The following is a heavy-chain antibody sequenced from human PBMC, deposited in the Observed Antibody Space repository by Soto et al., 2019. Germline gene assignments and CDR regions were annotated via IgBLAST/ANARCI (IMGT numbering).Heavy chain of an antibody. J-gene: IGHJ4*02. CDR2: IDPSDSQT. D-gene: IGHD3-22*01. V-gene: IGHV5-10-1*01. Sequence: PGESLKISCKGSGYSFASYWTTWVRQKPGKGLEWMGRIDPSDSQTYYSPSFRGHVTISATKSITTVFLQWSSLRASDTAMYYCARQIYDSDTGPNFQYYFDSWGQGTPVTVSS. CDR1: GYSFASYW. CDR3: ARQIYDSDTGPNFQYYFDS.